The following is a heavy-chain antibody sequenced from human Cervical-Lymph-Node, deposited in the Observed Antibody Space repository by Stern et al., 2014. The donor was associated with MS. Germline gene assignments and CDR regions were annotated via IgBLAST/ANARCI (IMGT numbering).Heavy chain of an antibody. V-gene: IGHV1-2*02. Sequence: QVQLVQSGAEVKKPGASVKVSCKASGYPLTGYYMHWVRQAPGQGLEWMGWINPHSGDTNYTQKFQGRVTMTRDTSISTAYMEVSRLKSDDTAVYYCARDRFRGSSRPTLEADYWGQGTLVTVSS. CDR3: ARDRFRGSSRPTLEADY. CDR2: INPHSGDT. D-gene: IGHD6-13*01. J-gene: IGHJ4*02. CDR1: GYPLTGYY.